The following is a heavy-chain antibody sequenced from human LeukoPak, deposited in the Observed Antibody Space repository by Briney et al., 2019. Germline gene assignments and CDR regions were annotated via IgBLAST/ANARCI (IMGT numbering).Heavy chain of an antibody. Sequence: SETLSLTCTVSGGSISSYDWSWIRQPAGKGLEWIGRTYTSGSTNYNPSLKSRVTMSVDMSKNQFSLKLSSVTAADTAVYYCARRSYSGYVDYWGQGTLVTVSS. V-gene: IGHV4-4*07. CDR3: ARRSYSGYVDY. CDR2: TYTSGST. D-gene: IGHD5-12*01. J-gene: IGHJ4*02. CDR1: GGSISSYD.